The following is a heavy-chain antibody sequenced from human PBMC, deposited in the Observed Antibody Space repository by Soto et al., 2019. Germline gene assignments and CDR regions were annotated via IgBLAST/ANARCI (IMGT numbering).Heavy chain of an antibody. D-gene: IGHD3-16*01. V-gene: IGHV1-8*01. Sequence: GASVKVSCKASGYTFTSYDINWVQQATGQGLEWMGRMNPNSGNTGYASKVQGRLTMTTDTSTSTAYMDLGSLTSDDTAVYYCAMVDNYVTPTPQDVWGQGTTVTVS. CDR1: GYTFTSYD. CDR2: MNPNSGNT. J-gene: IGHJ6*02. CDR3: AMVDNYVTPTPQDV.